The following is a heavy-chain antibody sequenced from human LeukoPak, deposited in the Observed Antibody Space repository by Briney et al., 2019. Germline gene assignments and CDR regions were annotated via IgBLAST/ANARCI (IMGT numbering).Heavy chain of an antibody. CDR1: GYTFTGYY. J-gene: IGHJ5*02. CDR3: ARVPVQLERYWFDP. CDR2: INPNSGGT. Sequence: GASVKVSCKASGYTFTGYYMHWVRQAPGQGLEWMGWINPNSGGTNYAQKFQGRVTMTRDTSISTAYMELSRLRSDDTAVYYCARVPVQLERYWFDPWGQGTLVTVSS. V-gene: IGHV1-2*02. D-gene: IGHD1-1*01.